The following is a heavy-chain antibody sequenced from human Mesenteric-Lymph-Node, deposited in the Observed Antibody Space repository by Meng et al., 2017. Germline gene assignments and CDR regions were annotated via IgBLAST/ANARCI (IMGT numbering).Heavy chain of an antibody. J-gene: IGHJ4*02. CDR3: ARGASMGLGDY. Sequence: GESLKISCGASGFTFSSSWMSWVRQAPGKGLEWVANINQDGSEKYYVDSVKGRFTISRDNAKNSLYLQMNSLRAEDTALYYCARGASMGLGDYWGQGTLVTVSS. V-gene: IGHV3-7*01. CDR2: INQDGSEK. CDR1: GFTFSSSW. D-gene: IGHD3-16*01.